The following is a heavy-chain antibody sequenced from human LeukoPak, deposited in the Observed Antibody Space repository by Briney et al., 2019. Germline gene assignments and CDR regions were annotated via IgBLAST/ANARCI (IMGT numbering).Heavy chain of an antibody. Sequence: GASVKVSCKASGGTFSSYAISWVRQAPGQGLEWMGRIIPILGIANYAQKFQGRVTFTADKSTSTAYMELSSLRSEDTAVYYCARDKFIAAAGTSRKHFDYWGQGTLVTVSS. D-gene: IGHD6-13*01. CDR2: IIPILGIA. CDR1: GGTFSSYA. J-gene: IGHJ4*02. V-gene: IGHV1-69*04. CDR3: ARDKFIAAAGTSRKHFDY.